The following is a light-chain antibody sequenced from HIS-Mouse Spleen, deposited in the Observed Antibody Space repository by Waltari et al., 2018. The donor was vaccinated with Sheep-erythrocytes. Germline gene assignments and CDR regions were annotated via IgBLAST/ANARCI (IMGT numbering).Light chain of an antibody. J-gene: IGKJ1*01. V-gene: IGKV3-11*01. Sequence: EIVLTQSPATLSLSPGERSPLSCRASQSVSSYLAWYQQKPGQAPRLLIYDASNRATGIPARFSGSGSGTDFTLTISSLEPEDFAVYYCQQRSNWPQPWTFGQGTRVEIK. CDR1: QSVSSY. CDR2: DAS. CDR3: QQRSNWPQPWT.